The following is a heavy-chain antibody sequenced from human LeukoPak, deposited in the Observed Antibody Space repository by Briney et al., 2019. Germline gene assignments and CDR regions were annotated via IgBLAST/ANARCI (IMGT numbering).Heavy chain of an antibody. CDR1: GFIFSSYG. CDR3: ARAGDYGSGTFRWRHFDY. Sequence: GGSLRLSCAASGFIFSSYGMHWVRQAPGKGLEWVAVISYDGSTKYYADSVKGRFTISRDNSKNTLYLQMNSLRTEDTAVYYCARAGDYGSGTFRWRHFDYWGQGTLVTVSS. V-gene: IGHV3-30*03. D-gene: IGHD3-10*01. J-gene: IGHJ4*02. CDR2: ISYDGSTK.